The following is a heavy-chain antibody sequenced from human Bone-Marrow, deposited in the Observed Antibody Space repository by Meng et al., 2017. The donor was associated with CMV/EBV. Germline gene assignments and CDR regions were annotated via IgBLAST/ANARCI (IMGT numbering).Heavy chain of an antibody. V-gene: IGHV1-2*02. CDR3: ARMCGEGYNYISFVSADAFDI. Sequence: ASVKVSCKASGYTFTGYYMHWVRQAPGQGLEWMGWINPNSGGTNYAQKFQGRVTMTRDTSISTAYMELGRMRSDDTAVYYCARMCGEGYNYISFVSADAFDIWGQGTMVTVSS. CDR2: INPNSGGT. J-gene: IGHJ3*02. CDR1: GYTFTGYY. D-gene: IGHD5-24*01.